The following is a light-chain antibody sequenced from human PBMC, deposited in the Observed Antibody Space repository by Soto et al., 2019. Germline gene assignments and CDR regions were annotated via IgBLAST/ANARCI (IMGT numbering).Light chain of an antibody. Sequence: EIVLTQSPGTLSLSPGERSTLSFMASQSVSNNYLAWYQQKPGQAPRLLIYGASNRATGIPARFSGSGSGTDFTLTISSLEPEDFAVYYCQQRSNWLTFGGGTKVDIK. CDR2: GAS. CDR3: QQRSNWLT. J-gene: IGKJ4*01. CDR1: QSVSNNY. V-gene: IGKV3-11*01.